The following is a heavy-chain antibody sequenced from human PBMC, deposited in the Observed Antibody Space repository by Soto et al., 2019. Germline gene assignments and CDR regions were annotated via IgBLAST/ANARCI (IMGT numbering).Heavy chain of an antibody. Sequence: VQLVESGGGLVQPGGSLRLSCAASGFTFSSYSMNWVRQAPGKGLEWVSYISSSSSTIYYADSVKGRFTISRDNAKNSLYLQMNSLRAEDTAVYYCARDRTDCSSTSCPVGYWGQGTLVTVSS. CDR1: GFTFSSYS. D-gene: IGHD2-2*01. J-gene: IGHJ4*02. V-gene: IGHV3-48*01. CDR2: ISSSSSTI. CDR3: ARDRTDCSSTSCPVGY.